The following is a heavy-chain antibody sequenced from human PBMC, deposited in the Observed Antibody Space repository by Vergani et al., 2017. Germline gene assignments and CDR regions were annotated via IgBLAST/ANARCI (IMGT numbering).Heavy chain of an antibody. V-gene: IGHV3-30-3*01. CDR3: ARDIPSIFGVVIGSLGDY. D-gene: IGHD3-3*01. Sequence: QVQLVEPGGGVVQPGRSLRLSCAASGFTFSSYAMHWVRQAPGKGLEWVAVISYDGSNKYYADSVKGRFTISRDNSKNTLYLQMNSLRAEDTAVYYCARDIPSIFGVVIGSLGDYWGQGTLVTVSS. CDR1: GFTFSSYA. CDR2: ISYDGSNK. J-gene: IGHJ4*02.